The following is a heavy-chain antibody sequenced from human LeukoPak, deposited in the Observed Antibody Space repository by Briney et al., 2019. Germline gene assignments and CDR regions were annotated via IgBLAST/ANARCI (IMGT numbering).Heavy chain of an antibody. J-gene: IGHJ4*02. V-gene: IGHV3-53*01. D-gene: IGHD1-26*01. Sequence: GGSLRLSCAASGFTFSSYWMSWVRQAPGKGLEWVSVIYSGGNTYYADSVTGRFTISRDNSKNTLYLQMNSLRAEDTAVYYCARVGEGAAKDWGQGTLVTVSS. CDR1: GFTFSSYW. CDR3: ARVGEGAAKD. CDR2: IYSGGNT.